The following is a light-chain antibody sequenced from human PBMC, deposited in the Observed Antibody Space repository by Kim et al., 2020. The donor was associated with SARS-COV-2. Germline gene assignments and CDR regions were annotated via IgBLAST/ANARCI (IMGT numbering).Light chain of an antibody. CDR1: QNIFNY. J-gene: IGKJ4*01. CDR2: DAS. CDR3: QQRADWTLT. Sequence: EIVLTQSPATLSLSPGERATLSCRASQNIFNYLAWYRQKPGQAPRLLIKDASNRATGIPARFSASGFGTDFSLTISSLEPEDFAVYYCQQRADWTLTFGGGTKVDIK. V-gene: IGKV3-11*01.